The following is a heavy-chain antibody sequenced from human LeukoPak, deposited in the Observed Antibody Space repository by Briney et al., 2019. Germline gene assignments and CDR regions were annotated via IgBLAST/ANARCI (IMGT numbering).Heavy chain of an antibody. CDR2: IYYSGST. D-gene: IGHD3-3*01. CDR3: ARADNFGMVNY. Sequence: SETLSLTCTVSGGSISSGGYYWVWTRQPPGKGLEWIGSIYYSGSTYYNPSLMSRVTISIETFKNQFSLKLSSVTATDTAVYYCARADNFGMVNYWGQGTLVTVSS. CDR1: GGSISSGGYY. J-gene: IGHJ4*02. V-gene: IGHV4-39*01.